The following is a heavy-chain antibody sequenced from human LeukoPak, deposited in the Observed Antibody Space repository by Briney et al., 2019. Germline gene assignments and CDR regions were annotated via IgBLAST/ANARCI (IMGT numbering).Heavy chain of an antibody. V-gene: IGHV4-61*02. Sequence: SQTLSLTCTVSGGSISSGSYYWSWIRQPAGKGLEWIGRIYTSGSTNYNPSLKSRVTISVDTSKNQFSLKLSSVTAADTAVYYCARTGRPYDFWSGYDFDYWGQGTLVTVPS. CDR2: IYTSGST. D-gene: IGHD3-3*01. J-gene: IGHJ4*02. CDR1: GGSISSGSYY. CDR3: ARTGRPYDFWSGYDFDY.